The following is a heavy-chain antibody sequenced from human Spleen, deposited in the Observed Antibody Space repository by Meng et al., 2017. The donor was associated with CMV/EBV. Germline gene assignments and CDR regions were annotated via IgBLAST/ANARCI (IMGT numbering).Heavy chain of an antibody. D-gene: IGHD6-6*01. V-gene: IGHV3-74*01. J-gene: IGHJ5*02. CDR3: ARGSSSSEGRWFDP. CDR2: ISVDGSIT. Sequence: SGFTFSKYWMHWVRQAPGKGLVWVSHISVDGSITNYADSVKGRFTISRDNAKNTLYLQMNSLRAEDTAVYYCARGSSSSEGRWFDPWGQGALVTVSS. CDR1: GFTFSKYW.